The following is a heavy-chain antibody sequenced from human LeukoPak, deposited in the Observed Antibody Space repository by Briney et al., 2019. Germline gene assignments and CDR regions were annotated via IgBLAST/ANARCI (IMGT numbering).Heavy chain of an antibody. J-gene: IGHJ6*03. V-gene: IGHV4-34*01. CDR3: ARGVVWRYYDILTGYYGYYYYMDV. D-gene: IGHD3-9*01. CDR2: INHSGST. Sequence: SETLSLTCAVYGGSFSGYYWSWIRQPPGKGLEWIGEINHSGSTNYNPSLKSRVTISVDTSKNQFSLKLSSVTAADTAVYYCARGVVWRYYDILTGYYGYYYYMDVWGKGTTVTVSS. CDR1: GGSFSGYY.